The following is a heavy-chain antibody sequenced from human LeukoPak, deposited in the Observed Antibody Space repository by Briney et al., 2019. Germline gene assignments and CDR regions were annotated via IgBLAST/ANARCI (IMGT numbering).Heavy chain of an antibody. V-gene: IGHV4-59*11. Sequence: SETLSLTCTVSGGSISRHCWSWIRQPPGKGLEGMGYIYYSGSTNYNPSLKSRVPISVDTSKYQSSLKLSCVTAAATAVYSCARGTYYYYYYMDVWGKGTTVTVSS. CDR3: ARGTYYYYYYMDV. J-gene: IGHJ6*03. CDR1: GGSISRHC. CDR2: IYYSGST.